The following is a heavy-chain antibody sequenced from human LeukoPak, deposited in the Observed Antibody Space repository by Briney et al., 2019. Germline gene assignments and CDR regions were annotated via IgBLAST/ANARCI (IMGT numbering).Heavy chain of an antibody. J-gene: IGHJ4*02. CDR1: GFTFSSYS. Sequence: GGSLRLSCAASGFTFSSYSMNWVRQAPGKGLEWVSSISSSSSYIYYADSVKGRFTISRDNAKNSLYLQMNSLRAEDAAVYYCARDRGLVREIDYWGQGTLVTVSS. D-gene: IGHD6-13*01. CDR2: ISSSSSYI. CDR3: ARDRGLVREIDY. V-gene: IGHV3-21*01.